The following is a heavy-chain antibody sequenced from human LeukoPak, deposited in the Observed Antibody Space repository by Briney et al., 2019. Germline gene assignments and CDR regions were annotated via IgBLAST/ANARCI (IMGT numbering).Heavy chain of an antibody. D-gene: IGHD3-22*01. CDR3: ARDGGVVVILRNWFDP. CDR2: IYHSGST. J-gene: IGHJ5*02. Sequence: SETLSPTCTVSGGSISTYYWSWIRQPPGKGLEWIGYIYHSGSTNYNPSLKSRVTISVDTSQNQFYLKLSSVTAADTAVYYCARDGGVVVILRNWFDPWGQGTLVTVSS. V-gene: IGHV4-59*12. CDR1: GGSISTYY.